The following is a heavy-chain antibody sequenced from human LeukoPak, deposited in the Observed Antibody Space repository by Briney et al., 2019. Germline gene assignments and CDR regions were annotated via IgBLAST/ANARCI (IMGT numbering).Heavy chain of an antibody. CDR1: GGSISSSSYY. J-gene: IGHJ4*02. V-gene: IGHV4-39*07. D-gene: IGHD2-2*01. CDR2: FYYSGST. Sequence: SETLSLTCTVSGGSISSSSYYWGWIRQPPGKGLEWIGSFYYSGSTYYNPSLGSRVTISVDTSKNQFSLKLSSVTAADTAVYYCARSGCSSTSCYQADYWGQGTLVTVSS. CDR3: ARSGCSSTSCYQADY.